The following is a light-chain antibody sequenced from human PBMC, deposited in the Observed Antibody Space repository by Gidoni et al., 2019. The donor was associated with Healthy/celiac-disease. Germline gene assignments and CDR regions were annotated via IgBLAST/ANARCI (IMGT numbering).Light chain of an antibody. CDR3: AAWDDSLNGVV. Sequence: QSVLTQPPSASGTPVQGVTISCSGSSSNIGSNTVNWYQQLPGTAPKLLIYSNNQRPSGVPDRFSGSKSGTSASLAISGLQSEDEADYYCAAWDDSLNGVVFGGGTKLTVL. CDR1: SSNIGSNT. J-gene: IGLJ2*01. CDR2: SNN. V-gene: IGLV1-44*01.